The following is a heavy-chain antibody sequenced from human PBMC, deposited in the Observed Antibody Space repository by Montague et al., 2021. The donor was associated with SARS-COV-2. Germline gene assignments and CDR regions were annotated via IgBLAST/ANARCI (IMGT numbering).Heavy chain of an antibody. CDR3: AGVGGGTTRYFDN. Sequence: SETLSLTCTVSGDSISTSYWAWIRQPPGKGLEWIGYIYYSGRTSYNSSLKSRVTISVDTSKNQVSLNLSSVTAADTAVYYCAGVGGGTTRYFDNWGQGTLVTVSS. D-gene: IGHD1-1*01. CDR1: GDSISTSY. J-gene: IGHJ4*02. CDR2: IYYSGRT. V-gene: IGHV4-59*01.